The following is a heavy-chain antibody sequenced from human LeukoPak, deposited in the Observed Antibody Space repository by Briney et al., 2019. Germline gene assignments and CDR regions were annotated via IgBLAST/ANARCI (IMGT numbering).Heavy chain of an antibody. J-gene: IGHJ4*02. CDR1: GFTFSSYG. CDR2: IRYDGRNK. V-gene: IGHV3-30*02. D-gene: IGHD1-1*01. CDR3: AKDGSNWNFDY. Sequence: GGSLRLSCAASGFTFSSYGMRWVRQAPGKGLEWAAFIRYDGRNKYHADSVKGRFTISRDNSKNTLYVQMNSLRAEDTAVYYCAKDGSNWNFDYWGQGTLVTVSS.